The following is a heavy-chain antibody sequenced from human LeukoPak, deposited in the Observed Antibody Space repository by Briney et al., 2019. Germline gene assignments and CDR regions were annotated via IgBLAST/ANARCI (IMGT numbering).Heavy chain of an antibody. D-gene: IGHD2-8*01. V-gene: IGHV3-7*03. CDR1: GFTFGRSW. J-gene: IGHJ6*02. Sequence: GGSLRLSCGVSGFTFGRSWMSWVRQTPAKGLEFVANIKEDGSVRNYVDSVQGRFTISRDNAKNSLYLHMNSLRAEDTAVYYCAREDVVLVDAVRYYYYGMDVWGQGTTVTVSS. CDR3: AREDVVLVDAVRYYYYGMDV. CDR2: IKEDGSVR.